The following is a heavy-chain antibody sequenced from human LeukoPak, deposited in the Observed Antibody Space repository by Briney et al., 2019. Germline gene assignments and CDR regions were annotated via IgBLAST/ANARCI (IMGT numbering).Heavy chain of an antibody. V-gene: IGHV3-74*01. J-gene: IGHJ4*02. D-gene: IGHD4-17*01. CDR1: GLTLSAYW. CDR2: INTDGSNV. CDR3: ARAGLYGGGY. Sequence: PGGSLRLSCTASGLTLSAYWMHWVRHAPGKGLEWVSRINTDGSNVDYADSVKGRFTASRDNAKNTLYLQMNSLRADDTAVYFCARAGLYGGGYWGQGTLVTVSS.